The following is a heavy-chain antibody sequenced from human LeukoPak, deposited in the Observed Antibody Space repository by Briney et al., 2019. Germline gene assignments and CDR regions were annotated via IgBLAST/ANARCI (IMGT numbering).Heavy chain of an antibody. V-gene: IGHV4-4*07. CDR1: GGSITSYY. CDR3: ARESAVAGTATHRSAP. J-gene: IGHJ5*02. CDR2: IHTSGGT. Sequence: SETLSLTCTVSGGSITSYYWSWIRQPAGKGLEWIGRIHTSGGTNYNPSLSSRVTLSVDTSKNQLSLKLTSVTAAHTAIYHCARESAVAGTATHRSAPWGQGTLVTVSS. D-gene: IGHD6-19*01.